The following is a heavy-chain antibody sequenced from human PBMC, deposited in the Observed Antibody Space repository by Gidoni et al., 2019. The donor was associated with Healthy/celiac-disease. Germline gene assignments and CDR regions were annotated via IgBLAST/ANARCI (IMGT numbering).Heavy chain of an antibody. Sequence: FSSYAMSWVRQAPGKGLEWVSAISGSGGSTYYADSVKGRFTISRDNSKNTLYLQMNSLRAEDTAVYYCGSNTGYSYGYWYVDYWGQGTLVTVSS. D-gene: IGHD5-18*01. J-gene: IGHJ4*02. V-gene: IGHV3-23*01. CDR3: GSNTGYSYGYWYVDY. CDR2: ISGSGGST. CDR1: FSSYA.